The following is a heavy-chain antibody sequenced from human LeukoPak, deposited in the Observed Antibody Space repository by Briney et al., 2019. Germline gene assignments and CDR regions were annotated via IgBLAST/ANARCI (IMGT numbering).Heavy chain of an antibody. CDR1: GGSISSYY. J-gene: IGHJ4*02. V-gene: IGHV4-59*01. D-gene: IGHD3-22*01. CDR2: IYYSGST. Sequence: SETLSLXCTVSGGSISSYYWSWIRQPPGKGLEWIGYIYYSGSTNYNPSLKSRVTISVDTSKNQFSLKLSSVTAADTAVYYCARGYDSSGYYLPYFDYWGQGTLVTVSS. CDR3: ARGYDSSGYYLPYFDY.